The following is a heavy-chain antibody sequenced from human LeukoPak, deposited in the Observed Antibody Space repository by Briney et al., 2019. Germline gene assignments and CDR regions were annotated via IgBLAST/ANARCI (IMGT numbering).Heavy chain of an antibody. CDR3: ARDSKGLFDY. D-gene: IGHD3/OR15-3a*01. J-gene: IGHJ4*02. CDR2: IYYSGST. CDR1: GGSISSYY. Sequence: KPSETLSLTCTASGGSISSYYWSWIRQPPGKGLEWIGYIYYSGSTNYNPSLKSRVTISVDTSKNQFSLKLSSVTAADTAMYYCARDSKGLFDYWGQGTLVTVSS. V-gene: IGHV4-59*01.